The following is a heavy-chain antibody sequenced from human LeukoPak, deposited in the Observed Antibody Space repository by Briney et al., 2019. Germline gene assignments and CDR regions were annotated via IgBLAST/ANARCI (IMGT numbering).Heavy chain of an antibody. V-gene: IGHV1-69*05. D-gene: IGHD5-18*01. CDR3: ARVSDTAMAHDY. Sequence: SVKVSCKASGGTFSSYAISWVRQAPGQGLECMGRIIPIFGTANYAQKFQGRVTITTDESTSTAYMELSGLRSEDTAVYYCARVSDTAMAHDYWGQGTLVTVSS. J-gene: IGHJ4*02. CDR2: IIPIFGTA. CDR1: GGTFSSYA.